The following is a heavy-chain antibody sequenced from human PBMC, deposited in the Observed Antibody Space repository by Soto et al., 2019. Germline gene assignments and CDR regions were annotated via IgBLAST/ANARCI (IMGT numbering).Heavy chain of an antibody. V-gene: IGHV3-30*18. CDR2: ISYDGSYK. CDR3: AKDPTYDSSGYYFYYGMDV. Sequence: GGSLRLSCAASGFTFSTYGMHWVRQAPGKGLEWVGLISYDGSYKYYAESMKGRFTISRDNSKNTLYLQLNSLRAADTAVYYCAKDPTYDSSGYYFYYGMDVWGQGTTVTVS. D-gene: IGHD3-22*01. J-gene: IGHJ6*02. CDR1: GFTFSTYG.